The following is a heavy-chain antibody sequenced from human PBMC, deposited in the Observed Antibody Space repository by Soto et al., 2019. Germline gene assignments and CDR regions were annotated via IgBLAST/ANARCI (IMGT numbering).Heavy chain of an antibody. J-gene: IGHJ5*02. V-gene: IGHV4-38-2*01. CDR1: GYSISSGYY. D-gene: IGHD6-13*01. CDR3: ARVSSSWPYNWFDP. Sequence: SETLSLTCVVSGYSISSGYYWGWIRQPPGKELEWIASIYHSGNTFYNPSLKSRVSISLDTSKNQLSLNLNSVTAADTAVYYCARVSSSWPYNWFDPWGQGTLVTVSS. CDR2: IYHSGNT.